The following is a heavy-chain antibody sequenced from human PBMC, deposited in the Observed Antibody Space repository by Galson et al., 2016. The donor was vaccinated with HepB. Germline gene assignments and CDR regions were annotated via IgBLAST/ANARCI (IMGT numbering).Heavy chain of an antibody. CDR3: ARVLRHQLHPGHDY. J-gene: IGHJ4*02. CDR1: GFTFSTYI. V-gene: IGHV3-21*01. D-gene: IGHD6-13*01. CDR2: ISSSSGYI. Sequence: SLRLSCAASGFTFSTYIMNWVRQAPGKGLEWVSSISSSSGYIYYADSVKGRFTISRDIAENSLSLQMNSLRAEYTAVYSCARVLRHQLHPGHDYWGQGSLVTVSS.